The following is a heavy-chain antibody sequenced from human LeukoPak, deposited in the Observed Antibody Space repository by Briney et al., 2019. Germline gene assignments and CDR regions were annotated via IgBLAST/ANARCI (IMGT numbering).Heavy chain of an antibody. CDR1: GFTFSSYT. CDR3: VKGLVPAAVWWFDP. CDR2: ISSNGGST. D-gene: IGHD2-2*01. J-gene: IGHJ5*02. V-gene: IGHV3-64D*06. Sequence: PGGSLRLSCSASGFTFSSYTMHWVRQAPGKGLECVSAISSNGGSTYYADSVKGRFTISRDNSKNTLYLQMSSLRAEDTAVYYCVKGLVPAAVWWFDPWGQGTLVTVSS.